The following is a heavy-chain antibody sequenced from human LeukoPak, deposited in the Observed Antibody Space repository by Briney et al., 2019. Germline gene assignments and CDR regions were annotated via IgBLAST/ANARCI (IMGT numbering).Heavy chain of an antibody. CDR1: GGSFSGYY. V-gene: IGHV4-59*10. CDR3: ARGPYSNYPFDY. D-gene: IGHD4-11*01. Sequence: SETLSLTCAVYGGSFSGYYWSWIRQPAGKGLEWIGRIYTSGSTNYNPSLKSRVTMSVDTSKNQFSLKLSSVTAADTAVYYCARGPYSNYPFDYWGQGTLVTVSS. CDR2: IYTSGST. J-gene: IGHJ4*02.